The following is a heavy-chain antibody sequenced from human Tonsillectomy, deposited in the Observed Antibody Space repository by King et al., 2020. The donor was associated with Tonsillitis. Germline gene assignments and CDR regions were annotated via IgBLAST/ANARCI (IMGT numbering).Heavy chain of an antibody. Sequence: VQLVESGGGLVKPGGSLRLSCAASGFTFSNAWMSWVRQAPGKGLEWVGRIKSKTDGGTTDYAAPVNGRFTISRDDSKNTLYMQMNSLKTEDTAVYYCTTDEALRAFDYWGQGTLVTVSS. D-gene: IGHD3-16*01. V-gene: IGHV3-15*01. CDR3: TTDEALRAFDY. CDR1: GFTFSNAW. CDR2: IKSKTDGGTT. J-gene: IGHJ4*02.